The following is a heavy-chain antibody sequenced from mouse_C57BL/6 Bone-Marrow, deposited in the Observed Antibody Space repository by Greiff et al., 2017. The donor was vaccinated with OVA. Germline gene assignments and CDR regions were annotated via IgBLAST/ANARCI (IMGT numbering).Heavy chain of an antibody. J-gene: IGHJ4*01. CDR1: GYTFTSYW. CDR2: IDPSDSYT. V-gene: IGHV1-69*01. D-gene: IGHD1-1*02. CDR3: AREALCPVYYYAMGY. Sequence: VQLQQPGAELVMPGASVKLSCKASGYTFTSYWMHWVKQRPGQGLEWIGEIDPSDSYTNYNQKFKGKSTLTVDKSSSPAYMQLSSLTSEDSAVYYCAREALCPVYYYAMGYWGQGTSVTVSS.